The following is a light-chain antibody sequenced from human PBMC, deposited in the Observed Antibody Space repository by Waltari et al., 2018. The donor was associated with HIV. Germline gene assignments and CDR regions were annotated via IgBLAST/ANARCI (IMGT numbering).Light chain of an antibody. CDR2: KDS. J-gene: IGLJ3*02. CDR1: ALPKRY. CDR3: QSADSSGTYRV. Sequence: SYELTQPPSVSVSPGQTARITCSGDALPKRYAYWYQQKPGQAPVLVKYKDSERPSGIPERCSGSSSGTTVTLTISGVQAEDEADYYCQSADSSGTYRVFGGGTKLTVL. V-gene: IGLV3-25*03.